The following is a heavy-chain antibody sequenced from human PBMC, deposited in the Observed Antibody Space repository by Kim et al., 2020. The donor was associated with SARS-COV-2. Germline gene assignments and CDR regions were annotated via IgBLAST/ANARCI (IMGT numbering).Heavy chain of an antibody. J-gene: IGHJ6*02. CDR1: GFTVSSNY. D-gene: IGHD3-10*01. Sequence: GGSLRLSCAASGFTVSSNYMSWVRQAPGKGPEWVSVIYSGGSTYYADSVKGRFTISRDNSKNTLYLQMNSLRAEDTAVYYCARDLYGSGTDRGYYYYYGMDVWGQGTTVTVSS. V-gene: IGHV3-66*02. CDR2: IYSGGST. CDR3: ARDLYGSGTDRGYYYYYGMDV.